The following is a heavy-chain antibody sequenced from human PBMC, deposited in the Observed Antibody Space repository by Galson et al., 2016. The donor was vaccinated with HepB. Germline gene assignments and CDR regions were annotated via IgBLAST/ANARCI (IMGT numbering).Heavy chain of an antibody. CDR2: LSGSSTYT. D-gene: IGHD1/OR15-1a*01. V-gene: IGHV3-23*01. Sequence: GSLRLSCAASGFTFSNFALSWVRQAPGKGLEWVSTLSGSSTYTYYADSVKGRFIISRDNSKKTLYLQLSSLRADDTAVYYCAKDPGGQNMDEYFQHWGQGTLVTVSS. CDR1: GFTFSNFA. J-gene: IGHJ1*01. CDR3: AKDPGGQNMDEYFQH.